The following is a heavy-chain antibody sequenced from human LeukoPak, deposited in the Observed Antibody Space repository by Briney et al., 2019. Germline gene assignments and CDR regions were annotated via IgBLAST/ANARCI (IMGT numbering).Heavy chain of an antibody. J-gene: IGHJ4*02. D-gene: IGHD6-25*01. CDR1: GGSISSSSYY. CDR3: ARVRSHRVAAVYIDY. CDR2: IYYSGST. Sequence: SETLSLTCTVSGGSISSSSYYWGWIRQPPGKGLEWIGSIYYSGSTYYNPSLKSRVAISVDTSKNQFSLKLSSVTAADTAVYYCARVRSHRVAAVYIDYWGQGTLVTVSS. V-gene: IGHV4-39*07.